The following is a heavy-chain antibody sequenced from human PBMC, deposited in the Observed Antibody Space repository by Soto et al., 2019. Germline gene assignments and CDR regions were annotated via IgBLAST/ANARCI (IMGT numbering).Heavy chain of an antibody. V-gene: IGHV1-3*01. J-gene: IGHJ4*02. CDR3: ARESNHYQDFFQN. D-gene: IGHD2-2*01. Sequence: GASVKVSCKTSGYPFPSFEVHWIRQAPGQRPGWMGGISNAGSGNTKYSQKFRDRLTITGDKRATTVYMALSSLTSEDTATYYCARESNHYQDFFQNWGQGTQVTVSS. CDR2: ISNAGSGNT. CDR1: GYPFPSFE.